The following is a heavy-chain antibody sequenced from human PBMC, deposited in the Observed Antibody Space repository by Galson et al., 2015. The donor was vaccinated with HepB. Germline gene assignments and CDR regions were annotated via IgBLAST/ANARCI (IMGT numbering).Heavy chain of an antibody. CDR3: ARDLFLSAVWFGESLGLYYYYGMDV. V-gene: IGHV3-30-3*01. Sequence: SLRLSCAASGFTFSSYAMHWVRQAPGKGLEWVAVISYDGSNKYYADSVKGRFTISRDNSKNTLYLQMNSLRAEDTAVYYCARDLFLSAVWFGESLGLYYYYGMDVWGQGTTVTVSS. D-gene: IGHD3-10*01. CDR1: GFTFSSYA. J-gene: IGHJ6*02. CDR2: ISYDGSNK.